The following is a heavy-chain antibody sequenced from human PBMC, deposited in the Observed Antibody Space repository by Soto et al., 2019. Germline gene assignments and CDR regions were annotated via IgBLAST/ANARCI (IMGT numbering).Heavy chain of an antibody. CDR1: GLTFSTYS. CDR2: ISSTSRHI. CDR3: ARDLGTGWSIDY. J-gene: IGHJ4*02. Sequence: GGSLRLSCAVSGLTFSTYSMNWVRQAPGKGLEWVSGISSTSRHIFYADSVKGRFTISRDNAKTSLYLQMNSLRAEDTATYYCARDLGTGWSIDYWGQGTLVTVSS. D-gene: IGHD6-19*01. V-gene: IGHV3-21*01.